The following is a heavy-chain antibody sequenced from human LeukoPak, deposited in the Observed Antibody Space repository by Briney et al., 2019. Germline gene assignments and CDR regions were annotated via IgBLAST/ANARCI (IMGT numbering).Heavy chain of an antibody. CDR1: GYTFTANY. V-gene: IGHV1-2*02. CDR2: INPNSGGT. D-gene: IGHD3-10*01. Sequence: GASVKVSCKASGYTFTANYMHWVRQAPGQGLEWMGWINPNSGGTKYAQNFQGRVTMTRDTSISTAYMELSGLRSDDTAAYYCARDRGGDAFDIWGQGTMVTVSS. J-gene: IGHJ3*02. CDR3: ARDRGGDAFDI.